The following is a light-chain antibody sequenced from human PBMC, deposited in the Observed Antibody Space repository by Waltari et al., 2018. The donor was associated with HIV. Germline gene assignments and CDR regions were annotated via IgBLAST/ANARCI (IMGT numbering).Light chain of an antibody. J-gene: IGKJ2*01. CDR2: GAS. CDR3: QQYNNWPPNYT. Sequence: EIVMTQSPATLSVSPGERATLSCRASQSVSNNLAWYQHKPGQAPRLLIYGASTRATGIPARFSGSGSGTEFTLSISSLQSEDFAVYYCQQYNNWPPNYTFGQGTKLEIQ. V-gene: IGKV3D-15*01. CDR1: QSVSNN.